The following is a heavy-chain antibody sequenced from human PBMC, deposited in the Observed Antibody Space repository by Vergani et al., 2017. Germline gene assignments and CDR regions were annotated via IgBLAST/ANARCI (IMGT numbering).Heavy chain of an antibody. V-gene: IGHV4-59*01. CDR3: ARSKDIGELWYFDL. Sequence: QVQLQESGPGLVKPSETLSLTCTVSGGSLTNYYWSWIRQPPGKELEWIGYINHSGSTNYNPSLKSRVAISVDTSKNHFSLKLSSVTAADTAVYYCARSKDIGELWYFDLWGRGTLVTVSS. CDR2: INHSGST. J-gene: IGHJ2*01. CDR1: GGSLTNYY. D-gene: IGHD3-10*01.